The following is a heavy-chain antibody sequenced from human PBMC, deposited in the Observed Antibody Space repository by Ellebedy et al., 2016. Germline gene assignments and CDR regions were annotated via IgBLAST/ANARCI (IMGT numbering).Heavy chain of an antibody. Sequence: GESLKISCVASGFTFRTNGMHWVRQAPGKGLEWVAVISSDGKTKYYADSVKGRFTISSDESKNTVFLQMNSLRDEDTAVYYCARELLDSAGAFDIWGQGTMVTVSS. J-gene: IGHJ3*02. CDR2: ISSDGKTK. V-gene: IGHV3-30*03. D-gene: IGHD1-1*01. CDR1: GFTFRTNG. CDR3: ARELLDSAGAFDI.